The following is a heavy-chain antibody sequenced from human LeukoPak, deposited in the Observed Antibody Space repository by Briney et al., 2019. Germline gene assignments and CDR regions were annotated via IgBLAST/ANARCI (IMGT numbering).Heavy chain of an antibody. CDR1: GFTFDDYG. CDR3: ARSRDYCSADSCYSPMDV. CDR2: RDWNGGNT. D-gene: IGHD2-15*01. J-gene: IGHJ6*03. Sequence: GGSLRLSCAASGFTFDDYGMSWVRQAPGKGLEWVSGRDWNGGNTGSADSVKGRFTISRDNAKNSLYLQMNTLRPEDMALYFCARSRDYCSADSCYSPMDVRGKGTTVTVSS. V-gene: IGHV3-20*04.